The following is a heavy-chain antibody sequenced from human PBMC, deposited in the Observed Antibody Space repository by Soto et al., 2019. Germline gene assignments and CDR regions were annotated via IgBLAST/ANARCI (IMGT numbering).Heavy chain of an antibody. J-gene: IGHJ3*02. Sequence: VASVKVSCKASGYTFTSYDINWVRQATGQGLEWMGWMNPNSGNTGYAQKFQGRVTMTRNTSISTAYMELSSLRSEDTAVYYCARARTRHLLRYFDWSHRDDAFDIWGQGTMVTVS. CDR2: MNPNSGNT. V-gene: IGHV1-8*01. CDR1: GYTFTSYD. D-gene: IGHD3-9*01. CDR3: ARARTRHLLRYFDWSHRDDAFDI.